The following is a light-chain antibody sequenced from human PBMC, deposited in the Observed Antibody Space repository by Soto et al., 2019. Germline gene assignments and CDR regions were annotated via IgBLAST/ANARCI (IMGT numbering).Light chain of an antibody. CDR3: CSYAVSNFFV. J-gene: IGLJ1*01. CDR1: SSDVGAYDY. CDR2: DVT. Sequence: QSALTQPRSVSGSPGQSVTISCTGTSSDVGAYDYVSWYQQHPGEAPKLILYDVTKRPSGVPARFAGSKSGSTASLTISGLQAEDEADYHCCSYAVSNFFVFGTGTKLTVL. V-gene: IGLV2-11*01.